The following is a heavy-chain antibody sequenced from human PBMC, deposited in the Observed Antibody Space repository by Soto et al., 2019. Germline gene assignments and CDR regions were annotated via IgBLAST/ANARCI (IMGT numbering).Heavy chain of an antibody. D-gene: IGHD3-10*01. Sequence: GGSLRLSCVASGTTFSSRAMSWVRQARGVGLERVSVTTDPDGDGKYADSVRGRFTSSRDNSKNTLYLQVSSLRAEDSAVYYCARGSSDSSPGSRIFDLWGRGTRVTVSS. V-gene: IGHV3-23*01. CDR3: ARGSSDSSPGSRIFDL. CDR1: GTTFSSRA. CDR2: TTDPDGDG. J-gene: IGHJ4*02.